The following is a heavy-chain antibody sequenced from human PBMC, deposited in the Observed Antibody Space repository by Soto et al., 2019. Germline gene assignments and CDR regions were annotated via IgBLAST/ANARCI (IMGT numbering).Heavy chain of an antibody. V-gene: IGHV1-18*04. CDR2: ISAYNGNT. Sequence: ASVQVSFKASGCTFTSYVISWVRQAPGQGLECMGWISAYNGNTNYAQKLQGRVTMTTDTSTNTAYMELRSLRSDDTAVYYCARDRGFLELRYYYYYGMDVWGQGTTVTVSS. J-gene: IGHJ6*02. CDR1: GCTFTSYV. D-gene: IGHD3-3*01. CDR3: ARDRGFLELRYYYYYGMDV.